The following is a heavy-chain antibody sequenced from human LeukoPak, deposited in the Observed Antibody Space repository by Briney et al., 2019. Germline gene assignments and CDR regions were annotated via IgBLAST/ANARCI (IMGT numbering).Heavy chain of an antibody. V-gene: IGHV3-7*01. Sequence: PGGSLRLSCAASGFTFSSYWMSWVRQAPGKGLAWVANIKQDGSEKYYVDSVKGRFTISRDNAKNSLYLQMNSLRAEDTAVYYCARVPGASWYRGNWFDPWGQGTLVTVSS. CDR3: ARVPGASWYRGNWFDP. CDR1: GFTFSSYW. CDR2: IKQDGSEK. J-gene: IGHJ5*02. D-gene: IGHD6-13*01.